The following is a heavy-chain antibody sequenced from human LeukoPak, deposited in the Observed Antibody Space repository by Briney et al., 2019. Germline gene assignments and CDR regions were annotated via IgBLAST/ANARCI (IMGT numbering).Heavy chain of an antibody. Sequence: PSETLSLTCTVSGGSISSSSYYWGCIRQPPGKGLEWVGRTRNQANSYTTEYAASVKGRFTISRDDSKNSLYLQMNSLKTEDTAVYYCARVGITYYYDSSGSYHGPFRGVLDVWGQGTTVTVSS. CDR3: ARVGITYYYDSSGSYHGPFRGVLDV. J-gene: IGHJ6*02. V-gene: IGHV3-72*01. CDR1: GGSISSSSYY. D-gene: IGHD3-22*01. CDR2: TRNQANSYTT.